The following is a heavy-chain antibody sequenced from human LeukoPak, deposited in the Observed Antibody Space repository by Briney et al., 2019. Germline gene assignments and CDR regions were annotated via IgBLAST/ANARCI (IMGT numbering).Heavy chain of an antibody. V-gene: IGHV1-69*13. Sequence: ASVNVSCKASGGTFSSYAISWVRQAPGQGLEWMGGIIPIFGTANYAQKFQGRVTITADESTSTAYMELSSLRSEDTAVYYCARGRDSGYDSYYGMDVWGQGTTVTVSS. CDR3: ARGRDSGYDSYYGMDV. D-gene: IGHD5-12*01. J-gene: IGHJ6*02. CDR1: GGTFSSYA. CDR2: IIPIFGTA.